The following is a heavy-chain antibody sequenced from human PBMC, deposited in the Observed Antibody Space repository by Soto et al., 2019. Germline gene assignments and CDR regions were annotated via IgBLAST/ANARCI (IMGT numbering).Heavy chain of an antibody. CDR3: ARDLLEQRLAP. CDR2: IWYDGSNK. V-gene: IGHV3-33*01. Sequence: SLRLSCAASGFTFSSYGMHWVRQAPGKGLEWVAVIWYDGSNKYYADSVKGRFTISRDNSKNTLYLQMNSLRAEDTAVYYCARDLLEQRLAPWGQGTLVTVSS. D-gene: IGHD6-25*01. J-gene: IGHJ5*02. CDR1: GFTFSSYG.